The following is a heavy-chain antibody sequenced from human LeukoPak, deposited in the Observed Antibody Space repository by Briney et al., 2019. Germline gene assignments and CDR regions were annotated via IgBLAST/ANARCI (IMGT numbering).Heavy chain of an antibody. D-gene: IGHD2-15*01. V-gene: IGHV5-51*01. CDR2: IHPGDSRT. CDR3: ARHPCSGIGCHYDF. CDR1: GYRFASDW. Sequence: GESLKISCKGSGYRFASDWIGWVRQMPGKGLEWMGIIHPGDSRTRYSPSFRGHVTFSVDESISTAYLQWSSLKASDTAIYFCARHPCSGIGCHYDFWGQGTLVTVSS. J-gene: IGHJ4*02.